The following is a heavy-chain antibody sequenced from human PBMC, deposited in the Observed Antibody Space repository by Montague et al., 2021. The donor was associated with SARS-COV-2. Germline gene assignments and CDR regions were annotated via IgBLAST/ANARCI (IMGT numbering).Heavy chain of an antibody. CDR2: IYYSGSS. CDR1: GGSISSGSYS. D-gene: IGHD2-21*01. Sequence: TLSLTCTVSGGSISSGSYSWSWIRQHPGKGLEWIWYIYYSGSSYYNPSLKSRVTISVDTSKNQFSLRLSSVTVADTAVYYCARARTSLILVVNEFDYWGQGTLVTVSS. J-gene: IGHJ4*02. V-gene: IGHV4-31*03. CDR3: ARARTSLILVVNEFDY.